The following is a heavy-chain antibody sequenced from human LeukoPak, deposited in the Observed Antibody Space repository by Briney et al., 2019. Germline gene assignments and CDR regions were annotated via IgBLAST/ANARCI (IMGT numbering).Heavy chain of an antibody. Sequence: GGSLRLSCAASGFTFSSYGMHWVRQAPGKGLEWVAFIRYDGSNKYYADSVKGRFTISRDNSKNTLYLQMNSLRPEDTAVYYCARDRDAGYNSGWNPFDYWGQGMLVTVSS. J-gene: IGHJ4*02. V-gene: IGHV3-30*02. CDR3: ARDRDAGYNSGWNPFDY. CDR1: GFTFSSYG. D-gene: IGHD6-19*01. CDR2: IRYDGSNK.